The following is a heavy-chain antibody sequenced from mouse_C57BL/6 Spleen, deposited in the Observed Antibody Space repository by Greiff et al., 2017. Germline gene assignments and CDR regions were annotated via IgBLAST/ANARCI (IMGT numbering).Heavy chain of an antibody. CDR2: IYPGSGST. D-gene: IGHD1-3*01. CDR3: ARDGYNSNYVDY. CDR1: GYTFTSYW. Sequence: QVQLQQPGAELVKPGASVKMSCKASGYTFTSYWITWVKQRPGQGLEWIGDIYPGSGSTNYNEKFKSKATLTVDTSSSTAYMQLSSLTSEDSAVYYCARDGYNSNYVDYWGQGTTLTVSS. V-gene: IGHV1-55*01. J-gene: IGHJ2*01.